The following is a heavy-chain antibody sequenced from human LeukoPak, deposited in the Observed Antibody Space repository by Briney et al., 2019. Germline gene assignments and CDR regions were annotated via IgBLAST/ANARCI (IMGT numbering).Heavy chain of an antibody. J-gene: IGHJ4*02. D-gene: IGHD6-19*01. CDR1: GFIFSSNS. V-gene: IGHV3-21*01. CDR2: ISTGGSYI. CDR3: ARAFSSGWFDY. Sequence: GGSLRLPCAASGFIFSSNSMNWVRQAPGKGLEWVSCISTGGSYIYYADSVKGRFTISRDNAKNSLYLQMNSLRAEDTAVYYCARAFSSGWFDYWGQGTLVTVSS.